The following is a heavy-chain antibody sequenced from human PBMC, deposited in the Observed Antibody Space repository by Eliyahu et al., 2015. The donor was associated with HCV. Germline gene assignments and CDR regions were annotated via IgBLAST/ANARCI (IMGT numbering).Heavy chain of an antibody. CDR1: GFTVSSNY. D-gene: IGHD3-10*01. CDR3: AGDGVQSGQPHWYFDL. V-gene: IGHV3-66*01. J-gene: IGHJ2*01. CDR2: FYVDGST. Sequence: EVQLVESGGGLVQPGGSLRLSCTASGFTVSSNYIHWVRQAPGKGLEWVSVFYVDGSTYYADSVKGRFTSSRDNSKNTVSLQMNSLRAEDTAVYYCAGDGVQSGQPHWYFDLWGRGTLVTVSS.